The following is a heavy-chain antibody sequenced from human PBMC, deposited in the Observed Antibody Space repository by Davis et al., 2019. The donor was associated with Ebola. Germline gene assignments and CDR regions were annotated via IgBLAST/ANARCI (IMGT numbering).Heavy chain of an antibody. CDR3: ARGWLRSGFDY. J-gene: IGHJ4*02. CDR1: GDSVSGSSGA. V-gene: IGHV6-1*01. CDR2: TYYTSKWYS. Sequence: HSQTLSLTCAISGDSVSGSSGAWNWIRQSPSRGLEWLGRTYYTSKWYSDYAVSMKSRITVNPDTSKNQFSLQLSSVTPEDTAVYYCARGWLRSGFDYWGQGTLVIVSS. D-gene: IGHD5-12*01.